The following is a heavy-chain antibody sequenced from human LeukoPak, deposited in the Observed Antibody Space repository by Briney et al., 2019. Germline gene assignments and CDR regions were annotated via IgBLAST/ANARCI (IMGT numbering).Heavy chain of an antibody. V-gene: IGHV3-21*01. CDR1: GFTFSSYS. J-gene: IGHJ6*03. D-gene: IGHD1-7*01. CDR3: ARSGTGTTYYYYMDV. CDR2: ISSSSSYI. Sequence: GGSLRLSCAASGFTFSSYSMNWVRQAPGKGLEWVSSISSSSSYIYYADSVKGRFTISGDNAKNSLYLQMNSLRAEDTAVYYCARSGTGTTYYYYMDVWGKGTTVTVSS.